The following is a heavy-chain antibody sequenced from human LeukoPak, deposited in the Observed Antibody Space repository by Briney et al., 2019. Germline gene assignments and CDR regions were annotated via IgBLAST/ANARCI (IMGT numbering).Heavy chain of an antibody. V-gene: IGHV3-13*05. CDR3: ARASIRTYYALDV. J-gene: IGHJ6*02. CDR2: ICTTGDP. CDR1: GFIFSGYD. D-gene: IGHD3-10*01. Sequence: GGSLRLSCAASGFIFSGYDMHWVRQGSGKGLEWVSSICTTGDPYYSDSVKGRFTISRDNAKKSLYLQITSLRAGDTAVYFCARASIRTYYALDVWGQGTTVTVSS.